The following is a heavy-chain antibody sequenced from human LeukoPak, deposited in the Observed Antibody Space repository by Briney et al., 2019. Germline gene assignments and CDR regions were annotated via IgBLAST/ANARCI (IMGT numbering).Heavy chain of an antibody. J-gene: IGHJ6*02. CDR2: IIPIFGTA. V-gene: IGHV1-69*13. CDR3: ARIIDCSSTSCPLGMDV. CDR1: GCTFSSYV. D-gene: IGHD2-2*01. Sequence: ASVKVSCKASGCTFSSYVISWVRQAPGQGLEWMGGIIPIFGTANYAQKFRGRVTITADEFTSTAYMELSSLRSDDTAVYYCARIIDCSSTSCPLGMDVWGQGTTVTVSS.